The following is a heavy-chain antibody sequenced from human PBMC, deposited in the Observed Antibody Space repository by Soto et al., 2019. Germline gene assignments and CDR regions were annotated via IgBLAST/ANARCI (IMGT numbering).Heavy chain of an antibody. CDR1: GFTFSDYY. CDR2: ISSSGSTI. V-gene: IGHV3-11*01. Sequence: QVQLVESGGGLVKPGGSLRLFCAASGFTFSDYYMSWIRQAPGKGLEWVSYISSSGSTIYYADSVKGRFTISRDNAKKSLFLQMNSLRAEDTAVYYCARDLGTSGTRVYGMDVWGQGTTVTVSS. D-gene: IGHD2-2*01. J-gene: IGHJ6*02. CDR3: ARDLGTSGTRVYGMDV.